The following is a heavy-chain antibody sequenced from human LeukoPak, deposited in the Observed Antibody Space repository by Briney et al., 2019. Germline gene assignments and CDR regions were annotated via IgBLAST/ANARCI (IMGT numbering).Heavy chain of an antibody. J-gene: IGHJ4*02. D-gene: IGHD4-11*01. Sequence: GGSLRLSCTTSGITFSDYWMHWVRQVPGHGLVWVSHIDQYGTYATYADSVRGRFAISRDNAKNTVYLQLNSLRAEDTAVYYCATDDYRGLGYWGRGTLVTVSS. CDR3: ATDDYRGLGY. V-gene: IGHV3-74*01. CDR2: IDQYGTYA. CDR1: GITFSDYW.